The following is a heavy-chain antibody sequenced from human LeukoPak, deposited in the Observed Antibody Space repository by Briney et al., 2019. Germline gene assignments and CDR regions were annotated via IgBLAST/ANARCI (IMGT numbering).Heavy chain of an antibody. J-gene: IGHJ3*02. Sequence: PGGSLRLSCAASGFTFSSYAMGWVRQAPGKGLEWVSAISGSGGSTYYADSVKGRFTISRDNSKNTLYLQMNSLRAGDTAVYYCAKEQGRWLQESAFDIWGQGTMVTVSS. CDR1: GFTFSSYA. CDR2: ISGSGGST. V-gene: IGHV3-23*01. D-gene: IGHD5-24*01. CDR3: AKEQGRWLQESAFDI.